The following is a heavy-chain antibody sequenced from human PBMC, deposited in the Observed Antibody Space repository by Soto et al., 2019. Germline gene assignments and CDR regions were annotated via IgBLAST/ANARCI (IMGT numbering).Heavy chain of an antibody. CDR3: ARDLGGWPDY. Sequence: ASVKVSCKASGYNFTNYGFSWVRQAPGQGLEWMGWISAYNGNTHYEQKLQGRVTLTTDTSTSTAYMELRSLRSEDTAVYYCARDLGGWPDYWGQGTLVTVSS. J-gene: IGHJ4*02. CDR2: ISAYNGNT. CDR1: GYNFTNYG. V-gene: IGHV1-18*01. D-gene: IGHD2-15*01.